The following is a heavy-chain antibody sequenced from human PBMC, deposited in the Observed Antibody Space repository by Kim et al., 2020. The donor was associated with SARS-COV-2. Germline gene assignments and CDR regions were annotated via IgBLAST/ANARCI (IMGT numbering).Heavy chain of an antibody. CDR3: ARGSAHSPICPCGLDP. Sequence: GGSLRLSCAASGFTFGSYAMSWVRQAPGKGLEWVSVIYRSGGSTDYADSVKGRFTISRDNSKNTLYLQMNSLRAEDTAVYYCARGSAHSPICPCGLDPLG. V-gene: IGHV3-23*05. J-gene: IGHJ5*02. CDR2: IYRSGGST. D-gene: IGHD6-13*01. CDR1: GFTFGSYA.